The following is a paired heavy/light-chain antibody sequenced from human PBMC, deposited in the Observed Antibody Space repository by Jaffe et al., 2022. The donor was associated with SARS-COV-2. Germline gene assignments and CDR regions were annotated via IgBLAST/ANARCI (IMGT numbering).Light chain of an antibody. J-gene: IGKJ1*01. CDR3: QQSYSPPWT. V-gene: IGKV1-39*01. CDR1: QSISY. CDR2: AAS. Sequence: DIQMTQSPSSLSASVGDRVTITCRASQSISYLNWFQQKPGKAPNLLIYAASSLQSGVPSRFSGSGSGTDFTLTISSLQPEDFATYYCQQSYSPPWTFGPGTKVEI.
Heavy chain of an antibody. D-gene: IGHD2-15*01. V-gene: IGHV3-74*01. Sequence: EGQLVESGGGLVQPGGSLRLSCAASGFTFSSYWMHWVRQAPGEGLVWVSRINSDGSSISYADSVKGRFTISRDNAKNTLYLQMNSLRAEDTAVYYCARVIIGGSRSIDYWGQGTLVTVSS. CDR3: ARVIIGGSRSIDY. J-gene: IGHJ4*02. CDR1: GFTFSSYW. CDR2: INSDGSSI.